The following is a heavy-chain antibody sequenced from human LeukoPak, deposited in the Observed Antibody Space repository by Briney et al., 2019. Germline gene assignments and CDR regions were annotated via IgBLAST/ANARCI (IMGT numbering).Heavy chain of an antibody. CDR3: AKVLPLTFYYMDV. V-gene: IGHV3-30*02. CDR1: GVTFGTYG. CDR2: IRFDGSDK. Sequence: GGSLRLSRVASGVTFGTYGLHWVRQAPGKGLEWVAFIRFDGSDKYYADSVKGRFTISRDNSKNTLYLQMNSLRIEDTAMYYCAKVLPLTFYYMDVWGKGTTVTVSS. J-gene: IGHJ6*03. D-gene: IGHD4/OR15-4a*01.